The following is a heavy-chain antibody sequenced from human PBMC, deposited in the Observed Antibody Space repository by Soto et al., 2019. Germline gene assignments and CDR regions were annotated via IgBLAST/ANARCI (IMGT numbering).Heavy chain of an antibody. J-gene: IGHJ4*02. V-gene: IGHV1-18*01. CDR1: GYTFTSYG. CDR3: ARGRYGDY. Sequence: QVHLVQSGAEVKKPGASVKVSCKASGYTFTSYGITWVRQAPGQGLEWMGWISAHNGNTDYAQKLQGRVIVTRDTAASTAYMELRSLRSDDAAVYYCARGRYGDYWGQGALVTVSS. D-gene: IGHD1-1*01. CDR2: ISAHNGNT.